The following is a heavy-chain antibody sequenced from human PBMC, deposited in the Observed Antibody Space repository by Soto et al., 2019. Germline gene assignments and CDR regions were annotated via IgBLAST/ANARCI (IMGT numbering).Heavy chain of an antibody. CDR1: GFTFSSCA. D-gene: IGHD1-26*01. CDR3: GKGRSYYYYSGVDA. J-gene: IGHJ6*02. CDR2: IIDSGGST. V-gene: IGHV3-23*01. Sequence: PGGSLRLSCAASGFTFSSCAMGWVRQAPGKGLEWVSDIIDSGGSTYYADAVKGRFTISRDNSKSTLYLQMNSLRAEDTAVYYCGKGRSYYYYSGVDAWGQGTTVTVSS.